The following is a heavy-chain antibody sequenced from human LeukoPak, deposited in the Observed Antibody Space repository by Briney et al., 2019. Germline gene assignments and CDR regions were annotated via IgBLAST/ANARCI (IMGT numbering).Heavy chain of an antibody. CDR1: GFTFSSYS. D-gene: IGHD2-2*01. CDR3: ARDGGNCSSTSCSGYYFDY. J-gene: IGHJ4*02. V-gene: IGHV3-21*01. CDR2: ISSSSSYI. Sequence: KTGGSLRLSCAASGFTFSSYSMNWVRQAPGKGQEWVSSISSSSSYIYYADSVKGRFTISRDNAKNSLYLQMNSLRAEDTAVYYCARDGGNCSSTSCSGYYFDYWGQGTLVTVSS.